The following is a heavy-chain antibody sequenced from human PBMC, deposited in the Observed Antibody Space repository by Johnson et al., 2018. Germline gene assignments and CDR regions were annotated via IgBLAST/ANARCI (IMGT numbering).Heavy chain of an antibody. CDR3: AKMSLTGQKYYYYGMDV. Sequence: VQLVESGGGLVQPGMSLRLSCAASGFTFDDYAMHWVRQAPGKGLEWVSGIRWNSGSIGYADSVKGGFTISRDNAKNSLYLQMNSLRAEDTALYYCAKMSLTGQKYYYYGMDVWGQGTTVTVSS. J-gene: IGHJ6*02. V-gene: IGHV3-9*01. D-gene: IGHD3-10*01. CDR1: GFTFDDYA. CDR2: IRWNSGSI.